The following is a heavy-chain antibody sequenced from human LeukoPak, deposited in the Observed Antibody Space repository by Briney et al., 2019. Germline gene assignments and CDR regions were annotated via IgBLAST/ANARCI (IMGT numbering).Heavy chain of an antibody. CDR3: ARGLVEMVTLAYFDY. CDR2: SNSDGGIT. J-gene: IGHJ4*02. V-gene: IGHV3-74*01. CDR1: GFTFSNYW. D-gene: IGHD5-24*01. Sequence: GGSLRLSCAASGFTFSNYWMHWVRQAPGKGLVWVARSNSDGGITNYADSVKGRFTISRDNAKNTLYLQMNSLGAEDTAVYYCARGLVEMVTLAYFDYWGQGTLVAVSS.